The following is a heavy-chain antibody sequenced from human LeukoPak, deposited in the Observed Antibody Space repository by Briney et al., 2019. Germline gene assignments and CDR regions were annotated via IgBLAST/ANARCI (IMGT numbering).Heavy chain of an antibody. Sequence: GGSLRLSCSASGFPFNTYAIHWVRQAPGKGLEYVAGISSNGDNTDFADSAKGRFTISRDNSKSTLFLQMNSLRAEDTAVYFCTRDSALLGVAFDLWGQGTVVTVSS. D-gene: IGHD2-15*01. CDR2: ISSNGDNT. CDR3: TRDSALLGVAFDL. J-gene: IGHJ3*01. CDR1: GFPFNTYA. V-gene: IGHV3-64D*06.